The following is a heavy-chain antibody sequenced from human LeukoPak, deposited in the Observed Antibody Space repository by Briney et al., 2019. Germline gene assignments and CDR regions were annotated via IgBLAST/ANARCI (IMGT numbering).Heavy chain of an antibody. J-gene: IGHJ4*02. V-gene: IGHV1-8*01. CDR2: MNPNTANT. CDR3: ARVLCSGSTCYSWGY. D-gene: IGHD2-15*01. Sequence: ASVKVSCKASGYTFSSYDINWVRQATGQGLEWMGWMNPNTANTGYAQKFQGRVTMTRNTSISTAYMELSSLRSEDTAVYYCARVLCSGSTCYSWGYWGQGTLVTVSS. CDR1: GYTFSSYD.